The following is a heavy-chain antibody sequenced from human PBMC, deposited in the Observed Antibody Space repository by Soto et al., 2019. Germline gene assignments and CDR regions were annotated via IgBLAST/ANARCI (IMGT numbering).Heavy chain of an antibody. CDR2: ISGSGGST. V-gene: IGHV3-23*01. CDR3: AKVTLYCTIGVCYSPFYYYYYMDV. J-gene: IGHJ6*03. Sequence: GGSLRLXCAASGFTFSSYAMSWVRQAPGKGLEWVSAISGSGGSTYYADSVKGRFTISRDNSKNTLYLQMNSLRAEDTAVYYCAKVTLYCTIGVCYSPFYYYYYMDVCGKGTTVTGSS. D-gene: IGHD2-8*01. CDR1: GFTFSSYA.